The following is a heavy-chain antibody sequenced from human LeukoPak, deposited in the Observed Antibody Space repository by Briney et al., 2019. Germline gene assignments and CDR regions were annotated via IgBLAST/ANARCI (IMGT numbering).Heavy chain of an antibody. CDR2: MNPNTGNA. CDR3: TRRGVPAYWYFGL. CDR1: GYTFTTYD. Sequence: GASVKLSCKASGYTFTTYDINWVRQATGQGHEWMGWMNPNTGNAGYAQKFQGRVTITRDTSISTAYMELSGLTSDDTAVYYCTRRGVPAYWYFGLWGRGTLATVSS. J-gene: IGHJ2*01. V-gene: IGHV1-8*03. D-gene: IGHD3-16*01.